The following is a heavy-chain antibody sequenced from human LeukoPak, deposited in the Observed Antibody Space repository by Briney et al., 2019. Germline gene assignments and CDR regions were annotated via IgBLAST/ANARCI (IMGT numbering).Heavy chain of an antibody. CDR2: IRYDGSNK. CDR3: AKIPPRYSSSPSHNFDY. V-gene: IGHV3-30*02. D-gene: IGHD6-6*01. CDR1: GFTFSSYG. Sequence: GGSLRLSCAASGFTFSSYGMHWVRQAPGKGLEWVAFIRYDGSNKYYADSVKGRFTISRDNSKNTLYLQMNSLRAEDTAVYYCAKIPPRYSSSPSHNFDYWGQGTLVTVSS. J-gene: IGHJ4*02.